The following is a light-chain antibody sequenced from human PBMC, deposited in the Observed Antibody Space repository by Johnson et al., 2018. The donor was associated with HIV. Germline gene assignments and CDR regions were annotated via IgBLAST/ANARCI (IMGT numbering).Light chain of an antibody. V-gene: IGLV1-51*01. CDR3: GTWDSSLNAYV. CDR2: DNN. J-gene: IGLJ1*01. Sequence: QSLLTQPPSVSSAPGQKVTISCSGSSSNIDNDYVSWYQQIPGTAPKLLIYDNNKRPSGIPDRFSGSKSGTSATLGITGLQTGDEADYYCGTWDSSLNAYVFGAATKVAVL. CDR1: SSNIDNDY.